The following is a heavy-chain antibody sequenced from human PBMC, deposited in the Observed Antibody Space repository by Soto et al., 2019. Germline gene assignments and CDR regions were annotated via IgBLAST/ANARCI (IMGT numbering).Heavy chain of an antibody. J-gene: IGHJ3*02. V-gene: IGHV3-33*01. CDR1: GFTFSSYG. Sequence: GGPLRLSYAAVGFTFSSYGMHRVRQTPGKGLEWVAVIWYDGSNKYYADSVKGRFTISRDNSKNTLYLQMNSLRAEDTAVYYCAREAARVYAFDIWGQGTMVTVSS. D-gene: IGHD2-15*01. CDR2: IWYDGSNK. CDR3: AREAARVYAFDI.